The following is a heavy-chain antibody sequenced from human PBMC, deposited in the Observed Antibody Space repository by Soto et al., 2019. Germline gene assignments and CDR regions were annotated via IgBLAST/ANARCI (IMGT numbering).Heavy chain of an antibody. V-gene: IGHV4-39*01. CDR2: IYYSGST. D-gene: IGHD2-21*02. Sequence: SETLSLTCSVSGGSISSSSYFWGWIRQPPGKGLEWIGSIYYSGSTYYNPSLKSRVTVSVDTSKNQFSLKLSSVTAADTAVYYCARHPSDFWFDPWGQGTMVTVSS. CDR3: ARHPSDFWFDP. CDR1: GGSISSSSYF. J-gene: IGHJ5*02.